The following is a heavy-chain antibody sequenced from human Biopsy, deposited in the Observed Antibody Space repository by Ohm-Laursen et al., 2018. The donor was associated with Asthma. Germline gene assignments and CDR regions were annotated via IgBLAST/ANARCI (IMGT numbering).Heavy chain of an antibody. D-gene: IGHD3-3*01. J-gene: IGHJ4*02. Sequence: SLRLSCTASGFTFRSYAMHWVRQAPGKGLEWVAVGGSYYDGGLKYYADSVNGRFTVSRDDSKNTLYLQMNSLRPDDTTVYYCARDVMEWYLPAFDFWGQGTLVTVSS. CDR1: GFTFRSYA. CDR2: GGSYYDGGLK. CDR3: ARDVMEWYLPAFDF. V-gene: IGHV3-30-3*01.